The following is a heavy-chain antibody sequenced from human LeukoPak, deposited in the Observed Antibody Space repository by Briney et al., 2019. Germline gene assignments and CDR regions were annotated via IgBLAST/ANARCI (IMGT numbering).Heavy chain of an antibody. CDR2: INHSGST. Sequence: KSSETLSLTCAVYGGSFSGYYWSWIRQPPGKGLEWIGEINHSGSTNYNPSLKSRVTISVDTSKNQFSLKLSSVTAADTAVYYCARAEDCSGGSCYPYYFDYWGQGTLVTVSS. V-gene: IGHV4-34*01. CDR1: GGSFSGYY. D-gene: IGHD2-15*01. CDR3: ARAEDCSGGSCYPYYFDY. J-gene: IGHJ4*02.